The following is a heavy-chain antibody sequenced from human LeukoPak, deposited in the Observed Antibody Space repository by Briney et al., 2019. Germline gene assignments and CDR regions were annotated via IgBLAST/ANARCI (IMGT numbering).Heavy chain of an antibody. V-gene: IGHV3-30*02. CDR2: IRYDGSNK. CDR1: GFTFRSYG. Sequence: GGSLRLTCAASGFTFRSYGMHWVRQAPGKGLEWVAFIRYDGSNKYYADSVKGRFTISRDNSKNTLYLQMNSLRAEDTAVYYCAKDQSITVIGGQEYYFDYWGQGTLVTVSS. D-gene: IGHD3-22*01. CDR3: AKDQSITVIGGQEYYFDY. J-gene: IGHJ4*02.